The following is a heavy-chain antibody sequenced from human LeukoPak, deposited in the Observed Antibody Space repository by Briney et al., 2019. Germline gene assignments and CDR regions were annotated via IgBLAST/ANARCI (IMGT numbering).Heavy chain of an antibody. Sequence: SSETLSLTCTVSGGSISSGDYFWSWIRQHPGKGLEWIGYIYYSGSTYYKPSLKSRVIMSVDTSKNQFSLNLSSVTAADTAVYYCARDRAGYAFDLWGQGTMVTVPS. CDR2: IYYSGST. CDR1: GGSISSGDYF. CDR3: ARDRAGYAFDL. J-gene: IGHJ3*01. V-gene: IGHV4-31*03. D-gene: IGHD6-19*01.